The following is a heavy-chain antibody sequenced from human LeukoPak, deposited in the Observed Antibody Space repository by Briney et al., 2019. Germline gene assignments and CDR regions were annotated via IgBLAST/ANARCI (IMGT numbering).Heavy chain of an antibody. CDR2: IYYSGST. CDR3: ARDQRGYFDY. J-gene: IGHJ4*02. CDR1: GGSISSYY. Sequence: PSETLSLTCTVSGGSISSYYWSWIRQPSGKGLEWIGYIYYSGSTNYNPSLKSRVTISVDTSKNQFSLKLSSVTAADTAVYYCARDQRGYFDYWGQGTLVTVSS. V-gene: IGHV4-59*01.